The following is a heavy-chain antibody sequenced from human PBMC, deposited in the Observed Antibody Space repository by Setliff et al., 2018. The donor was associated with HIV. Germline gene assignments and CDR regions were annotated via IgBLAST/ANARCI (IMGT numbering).Heavy chain of an antibody. D-gene: IGHD1-1*01. J-gene: IGHJ2*01. CDR2: ISPNSGGT. V-gene: IGHV1-2*02. CDR1: GYTFTDHF. CDR3: ARGLENWYFDL. Sequence: GASVKVSCKASGYTFTDHFIHWVRQAPGQGLEWMGWISPNSGGTNYAQKFQGRVTMTRDTSISTAYMELSSLRYDDTAVYYCARGLENWYFDLWGRGTLVTVSS.